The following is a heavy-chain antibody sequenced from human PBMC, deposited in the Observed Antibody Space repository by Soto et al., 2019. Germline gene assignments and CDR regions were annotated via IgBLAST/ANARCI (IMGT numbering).Heavy chain of an antibody. CDR1: GGSISSYY. V-gene: IGHV4-59*01. CDR2: IYYSGST. Sequence: PSETLSLTCTVSGGSISSYYWSWIRQPPGKGLEWIGYIYYSGSTNYNPSLKSRVTISVDTSKNQFSLKLSSVTAADTAVYYCARVSPFFGGYYFDYWGQGTLVTV. CDR3: ARVSPFFGGYYFDY. D-gene: IGHD2-21*01. J-gene: IGHJ4*02.